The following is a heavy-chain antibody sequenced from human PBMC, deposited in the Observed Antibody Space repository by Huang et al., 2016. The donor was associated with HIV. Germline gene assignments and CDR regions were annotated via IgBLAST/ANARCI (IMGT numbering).Heavy chain of an antibody. V-gene: IGHV2-5*01. CDR1: GFSLSTSGVG. Sequence: QITLKESGPTLVKPTQTLTLTCTFSGFSLSTSGVGVGWIRQPPGKALECLALIHWNNDKHYNSSLKSRLTITKDTTKNQVVLTMANVDPVDTATYYCARRAASGWQQEYFHLWGQGTLVTVSS. CDR3: ARRAASGWQQEYFHL. D-gene: IGHD6-19*01. CDR2: IHWNNDK. J-gene: IGHJ1*01.